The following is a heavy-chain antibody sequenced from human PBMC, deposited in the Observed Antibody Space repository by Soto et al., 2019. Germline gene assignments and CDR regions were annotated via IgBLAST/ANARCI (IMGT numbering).Heavy chain of an antibody. CDR1: GGSFNDYY. J-gene: IGHJ4*02. D-gene: IGHD3-10*01. V-gene: IGHV4-34*01. CDR2: INHTGHT. CDR3: ARSGHLFDY. Sequence: QVQLQQWGAGLLKPSETLPLTCAVYGGSFNDYYWSWIRQPPGKGLEWIGEINHTGHTNYNPSLKSRVTISVDTSKNQFSLKLTSVTAADTAVYYCARSGHLFDYWGQGILVTVSS.